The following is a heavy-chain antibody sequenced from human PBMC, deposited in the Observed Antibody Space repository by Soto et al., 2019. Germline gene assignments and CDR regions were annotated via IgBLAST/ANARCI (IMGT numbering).Heavy chain of an antibody. Sequence: VVSKACSRTFSRHDNNSSRRAPGQGLEWMGWISAYNGNTNYAQKLEGRVTMTTDTSTSTAYMERRSLRTDDTAVYYCPRDPLSYCSGPSCYSAWNNWFEPRDQGTLVTFSS. CDR1: SRTFSRHD. V-gene: IGHV1-18*01. J-gene: IGHJ5*02. D-gene: IGHD2-2*02. CDR3: PRDPLSYCSGPSCYSAWNNWFEP. CDR2: ISAYNGNT.